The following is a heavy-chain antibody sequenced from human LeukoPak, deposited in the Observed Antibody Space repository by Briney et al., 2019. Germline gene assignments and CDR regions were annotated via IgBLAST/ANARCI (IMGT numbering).Heavy chain of an antibody. J-gene: IGHJ4*02. CDR2: VWYDGSNK. D-gene: IGHD5-18*01. Sequence: GGSLRLSCAASGSTFSSYGMHWVRQAPGKGLEWVAVVWYDGSNKYYADSVKGRFTISRDNAKNSLYLQINSLRAEDTAVYYCASLDANMVNGDYWGQGTLVTVSS. CDR3: ASLDANMVNGDY. V-gene: IGHV3-33*01. CDR1: GSTFSSYG.